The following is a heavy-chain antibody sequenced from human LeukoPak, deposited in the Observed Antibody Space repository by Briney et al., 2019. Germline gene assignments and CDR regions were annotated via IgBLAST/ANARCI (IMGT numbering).Heavy chain of an antibody. V-gene: IGHV3-33*01. CDR3: TRDRAADY. D-gene: IGHD3-10*01. J-gene: IGHJ4*02. CDR1: GFTFSNYG. Sequence: PGRSLRLSCAASGFTFSNYGMHWVRQAPGKGLEWVAVIWYDGINKYYADSVKGRFTISRDNSKNTLYLQMNSLRAEDTAAYYCTRDRAADYWGQGTLVTVSS. CDR2: IWYDGINK.